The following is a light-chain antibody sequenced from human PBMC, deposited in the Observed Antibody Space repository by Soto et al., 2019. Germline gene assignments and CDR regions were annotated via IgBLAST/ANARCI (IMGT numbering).Light chain of an antibody. CDR2: DVT. Sequence: QSVLAQPRSVSGSPRQSVTISCTGTSSDVGVYNYVSWYQQHPGKAPKLMIYDVTKRPSGVPDRFSGSKSANTASLTISGLQAEDEADYYCCSYAGSYTFVFGTGTKVTVL. CDR3: CSYAGSYTFV. J-gene: IGLJ1*01. CDR1: SSDVGVYNY. V-gene: IGLV2-11*01.